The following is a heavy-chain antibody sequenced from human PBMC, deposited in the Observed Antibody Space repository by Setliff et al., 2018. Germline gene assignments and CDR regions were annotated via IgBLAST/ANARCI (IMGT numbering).Heavy chain of an antibody. CDR2: LYYNGGT. J-gene: IGHJ4*02. D-gene: IGHD3-3*01. V-gene: IGHV4-59*03. CDR3: ARLNFWSGFWYFTL. Sequence: SETLSLTCIVSGASIREYYWSWVRQPPGKGLEWIGNLYYNGGTSHNPSFEDRVSISRDTSKNQVSLKVNSVTAADTGVYYCARLNFWSGFWYFTLWGQGTPVTVSS. CDR1: GASIREYY.